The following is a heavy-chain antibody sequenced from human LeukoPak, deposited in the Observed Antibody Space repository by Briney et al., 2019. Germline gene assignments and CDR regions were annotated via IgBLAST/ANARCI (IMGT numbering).Heavy chain of an antibody. Sequence: GGSLRLSCAASGFTFSSYVMTWVRQAPGKGLEWVAYISSSGSTIYYADSVRGRFTISRDNAKNSLYLQMNSLRAENTAVYYCARDYSSGWDLDYWGQGTLVTVSS. J-gene: IGHJ4*02. CDR3: ARDYSSGWDLDY. V-gene: IGHV3-48*03. D-gene: IGHD6-19*01. CDR1: GFTFSSYV. CDR2: ISSSGSTI.